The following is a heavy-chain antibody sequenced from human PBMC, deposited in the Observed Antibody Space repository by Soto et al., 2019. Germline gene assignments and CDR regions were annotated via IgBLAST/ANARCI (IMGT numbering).Heavy chain of an antibody. CDR2: ISAYNGNT. Sequence: ASVKVSCKASGYTFTSYGISWVRQAPGQGLEWMGWISAYNGNTNYAQKLQGRVTMTTDTSTSTAYMELRSLRSDDTAVYYCARVNAGYDFWSASSPNWFDPWGQGTLVTVSS. D-gene: IGHD3-3*01. J-gene: IGHJ5*02. CDR1: GYTFTSYG. V-gene: IGHV1-18*01. CDR3: ARVNAGYDFWSASSPNWFDP.